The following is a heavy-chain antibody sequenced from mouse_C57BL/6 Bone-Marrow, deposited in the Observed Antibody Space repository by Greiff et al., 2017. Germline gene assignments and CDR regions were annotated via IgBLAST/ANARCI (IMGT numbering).Heavy chain of an antibody. D-gene: IGHD1-1*01. CDR1: GYTFTSYW. CDR3: AREGYYYGSTGFDY. CDR2: IDPSDSYT. J-gene: IGHJ2*01. V-gene: IGHV1-69*01. Sequence: VQLQQPGAELVMPGASVKLSCKASGYTFTSYWMHWVKQRPGQGLEWIGEIDPSDSYTNYNQKFKGKSTLTVDKSSSTAYMQLSSLTSEDSAVYYCAREGYYYGSTGFDYWGQGTTLTGSS.